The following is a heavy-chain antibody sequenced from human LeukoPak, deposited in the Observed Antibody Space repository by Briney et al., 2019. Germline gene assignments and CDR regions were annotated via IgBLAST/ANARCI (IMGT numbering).Heavy chain of an antibody. Sequence: SETLSLTCTVSGGSISSYYWSWIRQPPGKGLEWIGYIYYSGSTNYNPSLKSRVTISVDTSKNQFSLKLSSVTAADTAVYYCARDIKIAVAGHSLRYYYYMDVWGKGTTVTASS. V-gene: IGHV4-59*01. J-gene: IGHJ6*03. CDR2: IYYSGST. CDR3: ARDIKIAVAGHSLRYYYYMDV. D-gene: IGHD6-19*01. CDR1: GGSISSYY.